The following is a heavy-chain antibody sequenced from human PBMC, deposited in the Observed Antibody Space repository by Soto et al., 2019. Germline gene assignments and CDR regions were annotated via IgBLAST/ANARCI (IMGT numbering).Heavy chain of an antibody. V-gene: IGHV4-38-2*02. D-gene: IGHD6-19*01. CDR3: ARDQVAVAGGDY. J-gene: IGHJ4*02. Sequence: KPSETLSLTCAVSGYSISSGYYWGWIRQPPGKGLEWIGSIYHSGSTYYNPSLKSRVTISVDTSKNQFSLKLSSVTAADTAVYYCARDQVAVAGGDYWGQGTLVTVSS. CDR1: GYSISSGYY. CDR2: IYHSGST.